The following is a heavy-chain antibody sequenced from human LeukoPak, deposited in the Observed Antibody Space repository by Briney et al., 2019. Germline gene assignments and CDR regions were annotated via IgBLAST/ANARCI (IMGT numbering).Heavy chain of an antibody. D-gene: IGHD2-2*01. CDR3: ARGPLGYCSSTSCRDAFDI. J-gene: IGHJ3*02. V-gene: IGHV4-34*01. CDR2: INHSGST. CDR1: GGSFSGYY. Sequence: SETLSLTCAVYGGSFSGYYWSWIRQPPGKGLEWIGEINHSGSTNYNPSLKSRVTISVDTSKNQFSLKLSSVTAADTALYYCARGPLGYCSSTSCRDAFDIWGQGTMVTVSS.